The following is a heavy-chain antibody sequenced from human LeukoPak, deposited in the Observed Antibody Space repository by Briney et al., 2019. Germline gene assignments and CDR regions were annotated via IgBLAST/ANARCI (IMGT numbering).Heavy chain of an antibody. V-gene: IGHV1-18*01. Sequence: EASVKVSCKASGYTFTSYGISWVRQAPGQGLEWMGWISAYNGNTNYAQKLQGRVTMTTDTSTSTAYMELRSLRSDDTAVYYCARAGRGQGIVLMVYAKGAFDYWGQGTLVTVSS. J-gene: IGHJ4*02. D-gene: IGHD2-8*01. CDR1: GYTFTSYG. CDR2: ISAYNGNT. CDR3: ARAGRGQGIVLMVYAKGAFDY.